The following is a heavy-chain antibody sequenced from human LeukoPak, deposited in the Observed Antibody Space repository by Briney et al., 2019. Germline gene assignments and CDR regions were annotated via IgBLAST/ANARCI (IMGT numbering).Heavy chain of an antibody. J-gene: IGHJ3*02. CDR1: GASISSSNYF. D-gene: IGHD1-26*01. CDR3: ARPRSGSIKSAFDI. CDR2: IYYSGTT. V-gene: IGHV4-39*01. Sequence: SETLSLTCTVSGASISSSNYFWGWIRQTPGKGLEWIGSIYYSGTTYYNPSLQSRVTISVDTSKNQFSLKMSSVTAADTAVYYCARPRSGSIKSAFDIWGQGTMVTASS.